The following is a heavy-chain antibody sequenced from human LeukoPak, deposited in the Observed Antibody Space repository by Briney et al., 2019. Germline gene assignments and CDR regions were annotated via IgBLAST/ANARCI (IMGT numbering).Heavy chain of an antibody. J-gene: IGHJ4*02. Sequence: GSLRLSCAASGFTFSSYGMHWVRQAPGKGPEWVASIWYDGTNKYYVVSVKGRFTISRDNSKNTLSLQMNSLRVEDTAVYYCAKGGDFGDYPTTYYFDYWGQGTLVTVFS. V-gene: IGHV3-30*02. CDR3: AKGGDFGDYPTTYYFDY. D-gene: IGHD4-17*01. CDR2: IWYDGTNK. CDR1: GFTFSSYG.